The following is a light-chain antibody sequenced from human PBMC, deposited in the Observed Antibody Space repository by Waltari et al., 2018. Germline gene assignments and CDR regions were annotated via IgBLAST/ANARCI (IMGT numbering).Light chain of an antibody. CDR2: GAS. J-gene: IGKJ1*01. Sequence: EIVLTQSPGTLSLSQGERAILSCRASQSLSSTHLAWYQQKPGQAPRLLIYGASIRATGIPDRFSGSGSGTEFTLTISRLEPEDFAVYYCQQYGTSPTFGQGTKVEIK. CDR3: QQYGTSPT. CDR1: QSLSSTH. V-gene: IGKV3-20*01.